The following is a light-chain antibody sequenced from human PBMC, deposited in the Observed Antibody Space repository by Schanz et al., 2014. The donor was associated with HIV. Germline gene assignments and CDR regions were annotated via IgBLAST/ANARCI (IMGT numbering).Light chain of an antibody. CDR3: CSYTSSSTVL. J-gene: IGLJ2*01. CDR2: EVN. CDR1: SSDIGNYNP. Sequence: QSALTQPASVSGSPVQSIIISCIGTSSDIGNYNPASRYQQHPGKAPHLLIYEVNKRPSGVSDRFSGSKYGNTASLTISGLQAEDEAVYYCCSYTSSSTVLFGGGTKLTVL. V-gene: IGLV2-23*02.